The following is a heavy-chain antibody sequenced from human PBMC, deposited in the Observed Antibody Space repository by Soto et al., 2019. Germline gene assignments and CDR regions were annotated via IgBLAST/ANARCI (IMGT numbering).Heavy chain of an antibody. J-gene: IGHJ6*02. D-gene: IGHD2-2*01. CDR2: ISYDGSNK. Sequence: PGGSLRLSCAASGFPFCSYGMHWVRQAPGKGLEWVAVISYDGSNKYYADSVKGRFTISRDNSKNTLYLQMNSLRAEDTAVYYCAKAPGDIVLVPAARGYYYYYGMDVWGQGTTVTVSS. CDR1: GFPFCSYG. V-gene: IGHV3-30*18. CDR3: AKAPGDIVLVPAARGYYYYYGMDV.